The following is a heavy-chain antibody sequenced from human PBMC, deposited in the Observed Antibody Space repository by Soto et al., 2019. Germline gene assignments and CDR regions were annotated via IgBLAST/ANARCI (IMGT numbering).Heavy chain of an antibody. J-gene: IGHJ6*02. V-gene: IGHV3-74*01. CDR2: ISPDGSVT. Sequence: GGSLRLSCAASGFTVSGHWMHWVRQEPGRGLVWVSLISPDGSVTTYADSVKGRFTISRDNAKNTLTLQMNSLRAEDTAVYYCARGINYAMDVWGQGTTVTVSS. CDR3: ARGINYAMDV. CDR1: GFTVSGHW.